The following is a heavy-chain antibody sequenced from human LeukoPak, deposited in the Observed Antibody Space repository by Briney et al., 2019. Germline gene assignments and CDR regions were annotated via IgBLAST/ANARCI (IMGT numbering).Heavy chain of an antibody. CDR1: GFTFRSYE. CDR3: ARDGGVSRNYYGNAVGSWVDS. D-gene: IGHD1-26*01. J-gene: IGHJ5*01. CDR2: ISASGSTI. V-gene: IGHV3-48*03. Sequence: GGSLRLSCAASGFTFRSYEMNWLRQAPGKGLAWVSYISASGSTIYYADSVKDRFTISRDNTKNSLYLQTNSLTAGDTAVYYCARDGGVSRNYYGNAVGSWVDSWGQGTQVTVSS.